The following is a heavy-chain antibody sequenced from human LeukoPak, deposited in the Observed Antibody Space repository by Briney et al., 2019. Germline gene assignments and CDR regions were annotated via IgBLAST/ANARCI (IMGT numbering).Heavy chain of an antibody. CDR1: GYTFTSYY. CDR3: ARQSVTTVVTGGMDV. Sequence: ASVKVSCKASGYTFTSYYMHWVRQALGQGLEWMGIINPSGGSTSYAQKFQGRVTMTRDTSTSTVYMELSSLRSEDTAVYYCARQSVTTVVTGGMDVWGQGTTVTVSS. V-gene: IGHV1-46*01. CDR2: INPSGGST. D-gene: IGHD4-17*01. J-gene: IGHJ6*02.